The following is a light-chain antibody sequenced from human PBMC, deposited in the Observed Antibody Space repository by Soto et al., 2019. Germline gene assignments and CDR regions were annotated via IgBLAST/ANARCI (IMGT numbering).Light chain of an antibody. CDR2: DAS. Sequence: DIQMTQSPSSLSASVGDRVTITCQASQDISNYLNWYQQKPGKAPKLLIYDASSLESGVPSRFSGSGSETEFTLTINSLQPDDSATYYCQQYHTYWWTFGQGTKVDIK. CDR3: QQYHTYWWT. J-gene: IGKJ1*01. V-gene: IGKV1-5*01. CDR1: QDISNY.